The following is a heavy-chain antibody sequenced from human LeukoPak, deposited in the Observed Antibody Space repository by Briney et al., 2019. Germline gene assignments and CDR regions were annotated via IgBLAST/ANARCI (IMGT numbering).Heavy chain of an antibody. CDR2: IKSKTDGGTA. V-gene: IGHV3-15*01. CDR3: LYFWSGSSLVDY. Sequence: GGSLRLSCAASGFTFSNAWMSWVRQAPGKGLEWVGRIKSKTDGGTADYAAPVKGRFSISRDDSKNTLYLEMYSLKTEDTAMYYCLYFWSGSSLVDYWGQGTLVTVSS. J-gene: IGHJ4*02. CDR1: GFTFSNAW. D-gene: IGHD3-3*01.